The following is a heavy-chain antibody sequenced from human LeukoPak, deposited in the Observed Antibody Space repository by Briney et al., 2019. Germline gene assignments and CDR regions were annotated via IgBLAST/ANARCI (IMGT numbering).Heavy chain of an antibody. D-gene: IGHD3-3*01. V-gene: IGHV3-74*01. J-gene: IGHJ4*02. CDR2: ISPDGSTT. CDR3: TRDFDFSSAI. Sequence: PGGSLRLSCAASGSTFSSYWMHWVRQAPGKGLVWVSRISPDGSTTGHADSVKGRFTTSRDNAKNTLFLQMNSLRAEDTAVYYCTRDFDFSSAIWGQGTLDTVSS. CDR1: GSTFSSYW.